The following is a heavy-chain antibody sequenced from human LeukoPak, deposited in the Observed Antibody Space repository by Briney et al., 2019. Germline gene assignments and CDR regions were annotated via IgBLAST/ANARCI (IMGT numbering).Heavy chain of an antibody. CDR3: ARLGYCSGGNCFRYYFDY. V-gene: IGHV4-39*01. CDR1: GGSISSSSYY. D-gene: IGHD2-15*01. J-gene: IGHJ4*02. Sequence: SETLSLTCTVSGGSISSSSYYWGWIRQPPGKELEWIGGIYYSGSTYYNPSLKSRVTISVDKNQFSLKLSSVTAADTAVYYCARLGYCSGGNCFRYYFDYWGQGILVTVSS. CDR2: IYYSGST.